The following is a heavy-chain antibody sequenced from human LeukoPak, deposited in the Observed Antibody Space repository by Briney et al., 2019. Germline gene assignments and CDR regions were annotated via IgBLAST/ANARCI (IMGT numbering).Heavy chain of an antibody. D-gene: IGHD1-26*01. V-gene: IGHV3-9*01. CDR2: ISWNSGSI. CDR3: AEGVYSGSYYGHMVY. CDR1: GFSFDDYA. J-gene: IGHJ4*02. Sequence: GGSLRLSCAASGFSFDDYAMHWVRQAPGKGLEWVSGISWNSGSIGYADSVKGRLTISRDNAKNSLYLQMNSLTTEDTALYYCAEGVYSGSYYGHMVYWGQGTLVTVSS.